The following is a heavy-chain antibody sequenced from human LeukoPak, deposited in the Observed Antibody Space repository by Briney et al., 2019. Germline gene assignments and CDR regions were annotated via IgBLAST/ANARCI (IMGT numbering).Heavy chain of an antibody. J-gene: IGHJ2*01. CDR1: GCTLTELS. D-gene: IGHD3-10*01. V-gene: IGHV1-24*01. CDR2: FDPEDGET. Sequence: ASVKVSCXVSGCTLTELSMHWVRLAPGKGLEWMGGFDPEDGETIYAQKFQGRVTMTEDTSTDTAYMELSSLRSEDTAVYYCATVRPLPLMVRGVITYFDLWGRGTLVTVSS. CDR3: ATVRPLPLMVRGVITYFDL.